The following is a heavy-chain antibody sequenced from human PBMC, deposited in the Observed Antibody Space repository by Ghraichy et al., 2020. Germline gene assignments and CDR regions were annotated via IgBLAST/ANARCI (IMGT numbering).Heavy chain of an antibody. J-gene: IGHJ4*02. CDR3: ARGRRREVVTWYYFDY. CDR1: GGTFSSYT. D-gene: IGHD4-23*01. V-gene: IGHV1-69*02. CDR2: IIPILGIA. Sequence: SVKVSCKASGGTFSSYTISWVRQAPGQGLEWMGRIIPILGIANYAQKFQGRVTITADKSTSTAYMELSSLRSEDTAVYYCARGRRREVVTWYYFDYWGQGTLVTVSS.